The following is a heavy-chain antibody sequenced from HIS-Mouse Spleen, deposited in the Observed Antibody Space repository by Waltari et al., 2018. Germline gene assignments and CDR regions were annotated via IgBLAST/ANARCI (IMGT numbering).Heavy chain of an antibody. J-gene: IGHJ6*02. Sequence: EVQLVESGGGLVQPGRSLGLSCAASGFTFDDYAMHWVRQAPGKGLEWVSGISWNSGSIGYADSVKGRFTISRDNAKNSLYLQINSLRAEDTTLYYCAKDIVQLERRYYGMDVWGQGTTVTVSS. D-gene: IGHD1-1*01. CDR2: ISWNSGSI. V-gene: IGHV3-9*01. CDR1: GFTFDDYA. CDR3: AKDIVQLERRYYGMDV.